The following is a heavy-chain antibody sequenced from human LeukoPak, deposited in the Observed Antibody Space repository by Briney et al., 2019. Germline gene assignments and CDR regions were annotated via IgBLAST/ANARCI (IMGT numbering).Heavy chain of an antibody. D-gene: IGHD2-8*01. CDR3: ARRNGFSENWFDP. J-gene: IGHJ5*02. CDR2: IKQDGSEK. Sequence: GGSLRLSCAASGFTFSSYWMSSVRQAPGKGLGWVANIKQDGSEKYYVDSVKGRFTISRDNAKNPLYLQMNSLRAEDTAVYYCARRNGFSENWFDPWGQGTLVTVSS. CDR1: GFTFSSYW. V-gene: IGHV3-7*01.